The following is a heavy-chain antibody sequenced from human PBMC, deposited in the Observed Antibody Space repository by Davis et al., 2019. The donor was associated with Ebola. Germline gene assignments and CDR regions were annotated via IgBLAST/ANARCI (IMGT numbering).Heavy chain of an antibody. CDR1: GFTFSSYS. Sequence: GESLKISCAASGFTFSSYSMNWVRQAPGKGLEWVSYISSSSSTIYYADSVKGRFTISRDNSKNTLYLQMNSLRAEDTAVYYCAMCSGGSCYFPFDYWGQGTLVTVSS. CDR2: ISSSSSTI. D-gene: IGHD2-15*01. V-gene: IGHV3-48*01. J-gene: IGHJ4*02. CDR3: AMCSGGSCYFPFDY.